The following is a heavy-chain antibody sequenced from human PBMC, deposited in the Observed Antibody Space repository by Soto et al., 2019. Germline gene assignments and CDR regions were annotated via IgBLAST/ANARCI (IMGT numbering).Heavy chain of an antibody. CDR2: ISYDGSNK. CDR3: ARDWISGSYYAGYSRGPTESGGMDV. J-gene: IGHJ6*02. V-gene: IGHV3-30-3*01. CDR1: GFTFSSYA. D-gene: IGHD1-26*01. Sequence: GGSLRLSCAASGFTFSSYAMHWVRQAPGKGLEWVAVISYDGSNKYYADSVKGRFTISRDNSKNTLYLQMNSLRAEDTAVYYCARDWISGSYYAGYSRGPTESGGMDVWGQGTTVTVSS.